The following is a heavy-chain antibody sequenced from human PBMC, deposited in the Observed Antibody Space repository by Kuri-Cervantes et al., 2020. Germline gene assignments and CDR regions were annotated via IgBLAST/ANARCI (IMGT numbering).Heavy chain of an antibody. Sequence: GESLKISCAASGFTFSSYWMTWVRQAPGKGLEWVANIKQDGSQKYYVDSLKGRFTTSRDNAQNSLNLQMNSLRAEDTAVYYCARGYWNFDLWGRGTLVTVSS. CDR2: IKQDGSQK. V-gene: IGHV3-7*04. CDR1: GFTFSSYW. J-gene: IGHJ2*01. CDR3: ARGYWNFDL.